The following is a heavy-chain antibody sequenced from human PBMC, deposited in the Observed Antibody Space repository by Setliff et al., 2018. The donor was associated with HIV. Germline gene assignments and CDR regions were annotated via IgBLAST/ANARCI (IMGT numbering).Heavy chain of an antibody. CDR2: IYYSGST. D-gene: IGHD1-26*01. J-gene: IGHJ3*02. Sequence: SETLSLTCTVSGGSISSYYWSWIRQPPGKGLEWIGYIYYSGSTNYNPSLKSRFTISVDTSKNQFSLKLSSVTAADTAVYYCARVHSGSYYVRRDDAFDIWGQGTMVTVSS. CDR3: ARVHSGSYYVRRDDAFDI. CDR1: GGSISSYY. V-gene: IGHV4-59*01.